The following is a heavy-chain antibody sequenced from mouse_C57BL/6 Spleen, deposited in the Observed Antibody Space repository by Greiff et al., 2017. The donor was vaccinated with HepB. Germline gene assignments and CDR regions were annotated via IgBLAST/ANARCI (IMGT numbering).Heavy chain of an antibody. V-gene: IGHV1-50*01. J-gene: IGHJ2*01. Sequence: QVQLQQPGAELVKPGASVKLSCKASGYTFTSYWMQWVKQRPGQGLEWIGEIDPSDSYTNYNQKFKGKATLTVDTSSSTAYMQLSSLTSEDSAVYYCARGTTVVAKGYFDYWGQGTTLTVSS. CDR1: GYTFTSYW. D-gene: IGHD1-1*01. CDR2: IDPSDSYT. CDR3: ARGTTVVAKGYFDY.